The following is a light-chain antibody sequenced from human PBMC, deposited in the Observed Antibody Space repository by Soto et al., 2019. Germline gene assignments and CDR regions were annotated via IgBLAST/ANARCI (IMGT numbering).Light chain of an antibody. Sequence: DIKMTQSPSTLSASVGDRVTITGRASQSSSGWLAWYQQKPGKPTKRLIYDAYSLEGGVQSRFSGSGSGTEFTLTISSLQPDEGATYYCQQYYSYQWTFGQGTKVDI. J-gene: IGKJ1*01. CDR1: QSSSGW. CDR3: QQYYSYQWT. V-gene: IGKV1-5*01. CDR2: DAY.